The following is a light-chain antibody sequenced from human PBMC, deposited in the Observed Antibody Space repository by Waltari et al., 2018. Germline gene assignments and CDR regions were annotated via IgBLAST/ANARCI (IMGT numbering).Light chain of an antibody. J-gene: IGKJ4*01. CDR2: WAS. CDR3: QQHFTIPLT. Sequence: DIQMTQSPSTLSASVGDRVTITCESSQSVLYTSNNKKYLTWYQQKPGQPPKLFISWASTRESGVPDRFSGSGSGTDFTLTISSLQAEDVAVYFCQQHFTIPLTFGGGTRVEIK. V-gene: IGKV4-1*01. CDR1: QSVLYTSNNKKY.